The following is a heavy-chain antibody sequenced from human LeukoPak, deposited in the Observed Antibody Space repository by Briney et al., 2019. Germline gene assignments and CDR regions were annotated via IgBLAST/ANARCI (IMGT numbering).Heavy chain of an antibody. Sequence: ASVTVSCPASGGTFSSYAISWVRQAPGKGLEWVGGFDPEDGETIYAQKFQGGVTMPEDTSTDTAYMELSSLRSEDTAVDYCMGVGGLRHMEFDCWGQGTLVTVSS. D-gene: IGHD5-12*01. CDR2: FDPEDGET. V-gene: IGHV1-24*01. CDR1: GGTFSSYA. CDR3: MGVGGLRHMEFDC. J-gene: IGHJ4*02.